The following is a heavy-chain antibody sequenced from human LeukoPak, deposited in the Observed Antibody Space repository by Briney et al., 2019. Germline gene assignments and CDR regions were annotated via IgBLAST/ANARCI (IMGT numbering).Heavy chain of an antibody. J-gene: IGHJ4*02. CDR1: EITFSTYG. Sequence: GGSLRLSCAASEITFSTYGMYWVRQAPGKGLEWVSSISSSSSYTYYADSVKGRFTISRDNAKNSLYLQMNSLRAEDTAVYYCARDFSYYYDSSGYYQYFDYWGQGTLVTVSS. CDR3: ARDFSYYYDSSGYYQYFDY. D-gene: IGHD3-22*01. CDR2: ISSSSSYT. V-gene: IGHV3-21*01.